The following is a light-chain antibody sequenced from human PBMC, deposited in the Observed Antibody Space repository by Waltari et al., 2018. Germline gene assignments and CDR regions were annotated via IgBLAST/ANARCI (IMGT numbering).Light chain of an antibody. Sequence: SYELTQLPSVSVSPGQTANITCSGDRFGAKYICWFQQRPGHSPVMVIYQDVKRPSRIPERFSGSNSGNTATLTISGTQAMDEADYFCQVWDGRSVVFGGGTKLTVL. CDR3: QVWDGRSVV. CDR1: RFGAKY. CDR2: QDV. J-gene: IGLJ2*01. V-gene: IGLV3-1*01.